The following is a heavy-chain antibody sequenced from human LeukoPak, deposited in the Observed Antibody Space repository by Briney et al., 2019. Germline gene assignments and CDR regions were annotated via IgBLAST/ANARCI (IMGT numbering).Heavy chain of an antibody. Sequence: SXXVSCKASGYTFTGYYMHWVRQAPGQGLEWMGRINPNSGGTNYAQKFQGRVTMTRDTSISTAYMELSRLRSDDTAVYYCARRRSGWYFDYWGQGTLVTVSS. J-gene: IGHJ4*02. CDR3: ARRRSGWYFDY. CDR1: GYTFTGYY. CDR2: INPNSGGT. D-gene: IGHD6-19*01. V-gene: IGHV1-2*06.